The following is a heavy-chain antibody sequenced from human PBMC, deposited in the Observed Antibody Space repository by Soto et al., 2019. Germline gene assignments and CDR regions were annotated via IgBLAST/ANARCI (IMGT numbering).Heavy chain of an antibody. V-gene: IGHV3-15*01. Sequence: EVQLVESGGGLVKPGGSLRLSCAASGFTFSNAWMSWVRQAPGKGLEWVGRIKSKTDGGTTDYAAPVKGRFTISRDDSKNTLYLQMNSLKTEDTAVYYCTTDSRLLLWFGELGNAFDIWGQGTMVTVSS. CDR3: TTDSRLLLWFGELGNAFDI. J-gene: IGHJ3*02. CDR2: IKSKTDGGTT. D-gene: IGHD3-10*01. CDR1: GFTFSNAW.